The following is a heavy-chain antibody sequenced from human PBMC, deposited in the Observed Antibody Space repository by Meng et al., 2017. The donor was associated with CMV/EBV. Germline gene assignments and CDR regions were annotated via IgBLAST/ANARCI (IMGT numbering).Heavy chain of an antibody. J-gene: IGHJ5*02. CDR3: AREISGVEGRWFDP. CDR1: SGSTTSYY. CDR2: ISTSGST. V-gene: IGHV4-4*07. D-gene: IGHD3-10*01. Sequence: SETLSLTCTVSSGSTTSYYWSWIRQPAGKGVEWIGRISTSGSTNYVPSLKSRVSMSVDTSKNQVSLNLTSVTAADTAVYYCAREISGVEGRWFDPWGQGTLVTVSS.